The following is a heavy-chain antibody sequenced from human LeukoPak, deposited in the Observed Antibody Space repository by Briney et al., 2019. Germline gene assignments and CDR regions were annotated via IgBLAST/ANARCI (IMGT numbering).Heavy chain of an antibody. V-gene: IGHV4-59*01. D-gene: IGHD3-10*01. Sequence: SETLSLTCTVPGGSISSYYWSWIRQPPGKGLEWIGYIYYSGSTNYNPSLKSRVTISVDTSKNQFSLKLSSVTAADTAVYYCARDLGGRGELNYWGQGTLVTVSS. CDR2: IYYSGST. CDR3: ARDLGGRGELNY. J-gene: IGHJ4*02. CDR1: GGSISSYY.